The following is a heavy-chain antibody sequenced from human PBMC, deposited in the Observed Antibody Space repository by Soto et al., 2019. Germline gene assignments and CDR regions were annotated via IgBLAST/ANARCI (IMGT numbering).Heavy chain of an antibody. CDR2: IYSGGST. Sequence: GGSLRLSCAASGFTVSSNYMSWVRQAPGKGLEWVSVIYSGGSTYYADSVKGRFTISRDNSKNTLYLQMNSLRAEDTAVYYCGGDPYGDYGYFQHWGQGTLVTVSS. D-gene: IGHD4-17*01. CDR3: GGDPYGDYGYFQH. CDR1: GFTVSSNY. J-gene: IGHJ1*01. V-gene: IGHV3-66*01.